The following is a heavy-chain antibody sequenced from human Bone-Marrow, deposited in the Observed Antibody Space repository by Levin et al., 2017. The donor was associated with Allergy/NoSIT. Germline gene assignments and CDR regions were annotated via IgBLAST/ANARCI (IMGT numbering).Heavy chain of an antibody. V-gene: IGHV3-48*02. CDR1: GFTFSSYS. CDR3: VRGGSDYYSWDY. D-gene: IGHD6-25*01. Sequence: GESLKISCAASGFTFSSYSMNWVRQAPGKGLEWISFITRSSSTIYYADSVRGRFTISRDNAKNSLFLQMDSLREQDTAVYYCVRGGSDYYSWDYWGQGTLVTVSS. CDR2: ITRSSSTI. J-gene: IGHJ4*02.